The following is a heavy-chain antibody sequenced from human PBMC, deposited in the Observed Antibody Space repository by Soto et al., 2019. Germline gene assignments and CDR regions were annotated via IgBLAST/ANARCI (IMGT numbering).Heavy chain of an antibody. CDR2: ISYDGSNK. J-gene: IGHJ4*02. CDR3: AKEAPLWYDILTGYLDY. D-gene: IGHD3-9*01. Sequence: QVQLVESGGGVVQPGRSLRLSCAASGFTFSSYGMHWVRQAPGKGLEWVAVISYDGSNKYYADSVKGRFTISRDNSKNTLYLQMNRLRAEETAVYYCAKEAPLWYDILTGYLDYWGQGTLVTVSS. CDR1: GFTFSSYG. V-gene: IGHV3-30*18.